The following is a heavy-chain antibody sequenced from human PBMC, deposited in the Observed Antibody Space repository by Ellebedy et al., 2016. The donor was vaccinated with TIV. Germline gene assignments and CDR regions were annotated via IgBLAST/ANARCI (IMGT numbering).Heavy chain of an antibody. CDR1: GFPFDSYV. Sequence: GESLKISCAASGFPFDSYVMNWVRQAPGKGLEWVALISYDGSNKYFADSVQGRFTISRDNSQNTLYLLMNSLRGDDTAIYYCARGGGCFGDSCYYADFWGQGTLVTVSS. D-gene: IGHD2-21*01. J-gene: IGHJ4*02. V-gene: IGHV3-30*04. CDR3: ARGGGCFGDSCYYADF. CDR2: ISYDGSNK.